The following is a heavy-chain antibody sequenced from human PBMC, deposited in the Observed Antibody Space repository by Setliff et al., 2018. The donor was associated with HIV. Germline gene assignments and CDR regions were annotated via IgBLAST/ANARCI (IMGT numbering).Heavy chain of an antibody. V-gene: IGHV3-33*01. J-gene: IGHJ6*03. Sequence: GGSLRLSCAASGFTFSNYGMYWVRQAPGKGLEWVAVIWYDGSNKYYADSVKGRFTISRDNSKNTLHLQMNSLRGEDTAVYYCVRNGNYYYYMDVWGKGTTVTVSS. CDR2: IWYDGSNK. CDR1: GFTFSNYG. CDR3: VRNGNYYYYMDV.